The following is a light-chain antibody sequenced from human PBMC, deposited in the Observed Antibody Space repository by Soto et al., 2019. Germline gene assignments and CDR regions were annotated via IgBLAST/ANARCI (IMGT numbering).Light chain of an antibody. V-gene: IGKV1-39*01. J-gene: IGKJ1*01. CDR3: QQSYSTPWT. CDR1: QSISSY. Sequence: DIKMTQSPSSLCASLGDRVTITCRASQSISSYLNWYQQKPGKASKFLIYAASSLQSGVPSRFSGSGAGTDFTLTISSLQPEDFATYYCQQSYSTPWTFGQGTKVDIK. CDR2: AAS.